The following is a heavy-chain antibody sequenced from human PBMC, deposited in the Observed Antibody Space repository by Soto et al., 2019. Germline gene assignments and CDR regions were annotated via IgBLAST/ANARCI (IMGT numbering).Heavy chain of an antibody. CDR1: GYTFRSYG. CDR2: ISGYNGHT. V-gene: IGHV1-18*01. J-gene: IGHJ4*02. Sequence: QVQLVQSGTEVKKPGASVKVSCSVSGYTFRSYGISWVRQAPGQGLEWMGWISGYNGHTNYAQNLQGRVTMTTDTSTGTAYMELRSLRSDDTAVYYCARLKGDSNFWWGYWGQGTLVTVSS. CDR3: ARLKGDSNFWWGY. D-gene: IGHD3-3*01.